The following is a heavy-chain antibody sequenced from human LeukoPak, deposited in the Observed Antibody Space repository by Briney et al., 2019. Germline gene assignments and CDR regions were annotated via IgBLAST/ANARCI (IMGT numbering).Heavy chain of an antibody. D-gene: IGHD6-13*01. Sequence: PGGYLRLSCAASGFTFSSYGMHWVRQAPGKGLEWGAVISYDGSNKYYADSVKGRFTISRDNSKNTLYLQMNSLRAEDTAVYYCAKNVSQYSSSWYAIYYYYGMDVWGKGTTVTVSS. CDR1: GFTFSSYG. CDR2: ISYDGSNK. CDR3: AKNVSQYSSSWYAIYYYYGMDV. J-gene: IGHJ6*04. V-gene: IGHV3-30*18.